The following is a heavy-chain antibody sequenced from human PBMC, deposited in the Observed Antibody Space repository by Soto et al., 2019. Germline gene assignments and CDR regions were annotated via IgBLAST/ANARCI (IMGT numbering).Heavy chain of an antibody. CDR2: IHYSGST. CDR3: AREGDAFGAPFDS. CDR1: GDSISSGDYY. Sequence: QVQLQEWGPGLVKASQTLSLTCTVFGDSISSGDYYWSWIRQPPGKGLEWFGYIHYSGSTHYNPSLKSRVSISGDTSKNQFSLKLNSVTAADTAVYYCAREGDAFGAPFDSWGQGTLVTVSS. D-gene: IGHD3-10*01. V-gene: IGHV4-30-4*01. J-gene: IGHJ4*02.